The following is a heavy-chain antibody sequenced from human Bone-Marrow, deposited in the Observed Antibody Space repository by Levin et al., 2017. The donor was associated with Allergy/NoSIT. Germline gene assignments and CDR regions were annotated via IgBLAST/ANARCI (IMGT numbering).Heavy chain of an antibody. D-gene: IGHD3-22*01. J-gene: IGHJ4*02. Sequence: SCAASGLIFSNYAMNWVRQAPGKGLEWVSQISGSGSNTHYADSVRGRFTFPRDNSNNTVYLQMNSLRADDTAVYYCAGYDTSGYHSPFDYWGQGTLVTVSS. CDR3: AGYDTSGYHSPFDY. CDR2: ISGSGSNT. CDR1: GLIFSNYA. V-gene: IGHV3-23*01.